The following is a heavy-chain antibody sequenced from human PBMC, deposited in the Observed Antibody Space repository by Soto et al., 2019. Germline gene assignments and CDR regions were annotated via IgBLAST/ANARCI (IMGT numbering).Heavy chain of an antibody. CDR2: IYYSGST. D-gene: IGHD3-10*01. CDR3: ARRGSGSYSDY. Sequence: QLQLQESGPGLVKPSETLSLTCTVSGGSISSSSYYWVWIRQPPGKGLEWIGSIYYSGSTYYNPSLKSRVTISVDTSKNQFSLKLSSVTAADTAVYYCARRGSGSYSDYWGQGTLVTVSS. V-gene: IGHV4-39*01. CDR1: GGSISSSSYY. J-gene: IGHJ4*02.